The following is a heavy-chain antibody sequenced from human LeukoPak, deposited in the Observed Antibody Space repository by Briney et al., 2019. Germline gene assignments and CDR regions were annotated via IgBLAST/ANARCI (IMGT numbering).Heavy chain of an antibody. V-gene: IGHV1-69*04. CDR2: IIPILGIA. CDR3: AGLVGGYNYPFDY. CDR1: GGTFSSYA. D-gene: IGHD5-24*01. Sequence: SVKVSCKASGGTFSSYAISWVRQAPGQGLEWMGRIIPILGIANYAQKFQGRVTVTADKSTSTAYMELSSPRSEDTAVYYCAGLVGGYNYPFDYWGQGTLVTVSS. J-gene: IGHJ4*02.